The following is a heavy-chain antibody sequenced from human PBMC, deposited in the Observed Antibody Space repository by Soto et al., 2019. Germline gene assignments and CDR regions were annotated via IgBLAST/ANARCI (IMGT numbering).Heavy chain of an antibody. Sequence: QVQLVQSGAEVKKPGSSVKVSCKASGGSFSSYTFSWVRQAPGQGLEWMGRIIPTLHIANYAQKFQGRVTITADESTGTDYMELSSLRSDDTAVYYCERNKGLATVLDYWGQGPLVTVSS. J-gene: IGHJ4*02. CDR3: ERNKGLATVLDY. V-gene: IGHV1-69*02. CDR2: IIPTLHIA. CDR1: GGSFSSYT. D-gene: IGHD5-12*01.